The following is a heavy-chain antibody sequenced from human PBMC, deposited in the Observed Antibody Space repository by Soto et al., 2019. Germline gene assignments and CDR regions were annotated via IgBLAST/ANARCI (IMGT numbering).Heavy chain of an antibody. J-gene: IGHJ5*02. V-gene: IGHV3-11*06. CDR3: VRGGGGGLFDP. CDR1: GFTFGDSY. CDR2: ISPGSRYP. Sequence: GGSLRLSCAGSGFTFGDSYMSWIRQAPGKGLEWLSYISPGSRYPAYADSVKGRLTISRDNAKRSLYLQMMSLTAEDTAIYYCVRGGGGGLFDPWGQGTMVTVSS. D-gene: IGHD2-15*01.